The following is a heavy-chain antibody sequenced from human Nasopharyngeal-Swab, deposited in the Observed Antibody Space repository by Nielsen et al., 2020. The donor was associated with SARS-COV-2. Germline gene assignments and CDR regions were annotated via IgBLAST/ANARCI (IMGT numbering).Heavy chain of an antibody. CDR2: ISSSGSTI. CDR3: AKGAYSYGNYYYYYGMDV. V-gene: IGHV3-11*01. J-gene: IGHJ6*02. Sequence: WIRQPPGKGLEWVSYISSSGSTIYYADSVKGRFTISRDNAKNSLYLQMNSLRAEDTAVYYCAKGAYSYGNYYYYYGMDVWGQGTTVTVSS. D-gene: IGHD5-18*01.